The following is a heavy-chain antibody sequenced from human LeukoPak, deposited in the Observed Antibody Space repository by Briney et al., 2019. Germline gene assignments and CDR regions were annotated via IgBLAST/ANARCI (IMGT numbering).Heavy chain of an antibody. D-gene: IGHD2-2*01. CDR1: GFTFSSYA. CDR3: AKGGSTSPNGINDY. J-gene: IGHJ4*02. V-gene: IGHV3-23*01. CDR2: ISAGSST. Sequence: PGGSLRLSCAASGFTFSSYAMSWVRQAPGKGLEWVSAISAGSSTYYADSVKGRFTISRDNSKNTLYPQMNSLRAEDTAVYYCAKGGSTSPNGINDYWGQGTLVTVSS.